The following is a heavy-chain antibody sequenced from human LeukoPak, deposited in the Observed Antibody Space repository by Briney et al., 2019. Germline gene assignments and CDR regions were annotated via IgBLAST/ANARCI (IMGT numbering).Heavy chain of an antibody. J-gene: IGHJ2*01. D-gene: IGHD1-26*01. V-gene: IGHV3-23*01. CDR1: GFTFSSNA. CDR2: VNSGGTT. Sequence: GGSLRLSCAASGFTFSSNAMNWVRLAPGKGLEWVSGVNSGGTTHYADSVKGRFTISRDNSKSTLYLQMNSLRAEDTAEYYCARGIVGATRWYFDLWGRGTLVTVSS. CDR3: ARGIVGATRWYFDL.